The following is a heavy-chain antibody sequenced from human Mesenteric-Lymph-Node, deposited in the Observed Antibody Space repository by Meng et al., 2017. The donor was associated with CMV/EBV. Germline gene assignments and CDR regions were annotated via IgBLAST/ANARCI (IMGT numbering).Heavy chain of an antibody. CDR1: GFTFSSYS. D-gene: IGHD5-12*01. V-gene: IGHV3-21*01. CDR2: ISSSSSYI. Sequence: GESLKISCAVSGFTFSSYSMNWVRQAPGKGLEWVSSISSSSSYIYYADSVKGRFTISRDNAKNSLYLQMNSLRAEDTAVYYCAKGDKVATITHVWGQGTMVTVSS. J-gene: IGHJ3*01. CDR3: AKGDKVATITHV.